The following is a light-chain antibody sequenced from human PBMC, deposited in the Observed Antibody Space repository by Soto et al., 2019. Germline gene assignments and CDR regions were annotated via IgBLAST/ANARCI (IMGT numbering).Light chain of an antibody. CDR2: DVY. J-gene: IGKJ5*01. CDR3: QQYNNWPFS. Sequence: EIVMTQSPATLSVSPGERATLSCRAGQGVTTNFAWYQQKSGQSPRLLIYDVYIRATGVPARFSGTGSETDFTLTISGLQSEDSAVYFCQQYNNWPFSFGQGTRLDIK. CDR1: QGVTTN. V-gene: IGKV3-15*01.